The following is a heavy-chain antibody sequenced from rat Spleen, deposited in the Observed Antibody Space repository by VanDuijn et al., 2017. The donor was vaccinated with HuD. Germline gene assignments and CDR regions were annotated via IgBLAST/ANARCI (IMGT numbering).Heavy chain of an antibody. Sequence: EVQLVESDGGLVQPGRSLKLSCAASGFTFSDYYMAWVRQAPTKGLVWVATISYDGSSTYYRDIVKGRFTISRDNAKSTLYLQMDSLRSEDTATYYCARLEGPFDYWGQGVMVTVSS. CDR2: ISYDGSST. J-gene: IGHJ2*01. V-gene: IGHV5-29*01. CDR1: GFTFSDYY. CDR3: ARLEGPFDY. D-gene: IGHD1-11*01.